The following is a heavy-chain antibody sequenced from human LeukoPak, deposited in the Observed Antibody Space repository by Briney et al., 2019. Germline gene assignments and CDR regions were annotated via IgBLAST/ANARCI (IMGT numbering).Heavy chain of an antibody. CDR3: ARVENSSPYYYYYYMDV. J-gene: IGHJ6*03. CDR1: GSTFSSYS. CDR2: ISSSSSYI. V-gene: IGHV3-21*01. Sequence: GGSLRLSCAASGSTFSSYSMNWVRQAPGKGLEWVSSISSSSSYIYYADSVKGRFTTSRDNAKNSLYLQMNSLRAEDTAVYYCARVENSSPYYYYYYMDVWGKGTTVTVSS. D-gene: IGHD6-6*01.